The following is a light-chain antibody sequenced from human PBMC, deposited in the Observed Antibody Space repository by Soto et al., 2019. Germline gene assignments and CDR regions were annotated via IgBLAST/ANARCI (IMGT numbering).Light chain of an antibody. CDR2: DAS. V-gene: IGKV1-33*01. J-gene: IGKJ5*01. CDR1: QDINNY. CDR3: QQFGDLTFI. Sequence: DIKMTQSPSSLSASVGDRVAVTCQASQDINNYLDWYQQKPGQAPKLLIYDASSLEGGVPSRFSGSGSGTHFTFTISSLQPEDIATYYCQQFGDLTFIFGQGTRLEIK.